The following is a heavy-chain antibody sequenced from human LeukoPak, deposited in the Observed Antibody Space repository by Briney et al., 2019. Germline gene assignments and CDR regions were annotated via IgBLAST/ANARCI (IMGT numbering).Heavy chain of an antibody. Sequence: PGGSLRLSCAASGFTFSSYGMHWVRQAPGKGLEWVAFIRDDGGNRYHADSVKGRFTISRDSSKNTLYLEMSSLRAEDTGVYYCARGDYYYYYYMDVWGKGTTVTISS. CDR3: ARGDYYYYYYMDV. CDR1: GFTFSSYG. J-gene: IGHJ6*03. V-gene: IGHV3-30*02. CDR2: IRDDGGNR.